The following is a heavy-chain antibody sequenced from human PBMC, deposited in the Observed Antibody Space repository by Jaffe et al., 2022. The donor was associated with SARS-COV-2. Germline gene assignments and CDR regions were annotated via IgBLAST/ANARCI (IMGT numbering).Heavy chain of an antibody. CDR3: ARDPGTMVRGGKLGGYMDV. CDR2: ISYDGSNK. Sequence: QVQLVESGGGVVQPGRSLRLSCAASGFTFSSYAMHWVRQAPGKGLEWVAVISYDGSNKYYADSVKGRFTISRDNSKNTLYLQMNSLRAEDTAVYYCARDPGTMVRGGKLGGYMDVWGKGTTVTVSS. J-gene: IGHJ6*03. V-gene: IGHV3-30*04. D-gene: IGHD3-10*01. CDR1: GFTFSSYA.